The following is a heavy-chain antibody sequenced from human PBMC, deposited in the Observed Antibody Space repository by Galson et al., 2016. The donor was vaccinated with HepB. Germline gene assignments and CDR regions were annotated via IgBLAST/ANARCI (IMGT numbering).Heavy chain of an antibody. D-gene: IGHD3-10*01. J-gene: IGHJ6*04. Sequence: SVKVSCKVSGNSLAELFIHWVRLAPGKGLEWMGGFDPEDGETTYAQKFRGRVSMTEDTSTDTGYMELSSLRYDDTAVYYCATVGSYTTSSPYYYYYFGMDVWGKGTTVTVSS. CDR1: GNSLAELF. V-gene: IGHV1-24*01. CDR2: FDPEDGET. CDR3: ATVGSYTTSSPYYYYYFGMDV.